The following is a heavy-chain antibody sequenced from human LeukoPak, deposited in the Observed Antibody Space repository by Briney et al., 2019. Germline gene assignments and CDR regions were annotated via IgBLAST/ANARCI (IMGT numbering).Heavy chain of an antibody. Sequence: SVKVSCKASGGTFSSYPISWVRQAPGQGLEWMGGIIPIFGTPYYAQKFQGRVTITADESTTTAYMELNSLRSEDAAVYYCARPTSKRYSGSYFDYWGRGTLVTVSS. CDR3: ARPTSKRYSGSYFDY. J-gene: IGHJ4*02. D-gene: IGHD1-26*01. CDR1: GGTFSSYP. CDR2: IIPIFGTP. V-gene: IGHV1-69*13.